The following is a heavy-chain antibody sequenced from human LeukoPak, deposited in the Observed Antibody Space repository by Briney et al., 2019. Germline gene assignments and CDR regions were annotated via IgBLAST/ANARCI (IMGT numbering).Heavy chain of an antibody. D-gene: IGHD6-13*01. CDR2: IYYSGST. Sequence: SETLSLTCTVSGGSMSSSSYYWGWIRQPPGKGLEWIGSIYYSGSTYYNPSLKSRVTISVDTSKNQFSLKLSSVTAADTAVYYCARILAAAGTIFSSAFDIWGQGTMVTVSS. CDR3: ARILAAAGTIFSSAFDI. V-gene: IGHV4-39*07. J-gene: IGHJ3*02. CDR1: GGSMSSSSYY.